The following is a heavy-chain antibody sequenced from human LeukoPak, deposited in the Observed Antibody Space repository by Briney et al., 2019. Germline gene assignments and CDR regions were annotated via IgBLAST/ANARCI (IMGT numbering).Heavy chain of an antibody. CDR2: LYSGGGT. V-gene: IGHV3-53*01. Sequence: GGSLRLSCAVSGFTVSSNSMSWVRQAPGKGLEWVSILYSGGGTDYADSVKGRFTISRDNSKNTLYLQMNSLRAEDTAVYYRASCGGSCPSNYYYGMDVWGQGTTVTVSS. CDR1: GFTVSSNS. CDR3: ASCGGSCPSNYYYGMDV. D-gene: IGHD2-15*01. J-gene: IGHJ6*02.